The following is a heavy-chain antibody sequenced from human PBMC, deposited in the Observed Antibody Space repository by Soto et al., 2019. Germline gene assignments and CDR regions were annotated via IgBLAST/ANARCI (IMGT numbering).Heavy chain of an antibody. CDR2: ISYGGST. V-gene: IGHV4-39*02. Sequence: QLHLQESGPGLVKPSETLSLTCSVSGGSISSNNYYWGWIRQPPGKGLEWIGSISYGGSTYYNPAGESRVTMSVDTPKNHFSLRLSSVTAADTAVYYCARLNIVVVPAAMAWFDPWGQGTLVIVSS. CDR1: GGSISSNNYY. CDR3: ARLNIVVVPAAMAWFDP. D-gene: IGHD2-2*01. J-gene: IGHJ5*02.